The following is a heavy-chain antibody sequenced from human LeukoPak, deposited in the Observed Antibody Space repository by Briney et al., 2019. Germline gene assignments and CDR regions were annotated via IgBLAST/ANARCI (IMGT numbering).Heavy chain of an antibody. CDR2: IYSGGST. Sequence: GGSLRLSCAASGFTVSSNYMSWVRQAPGKGLEWVSVIYSGGSTYYADSVKGRFTISRDNSKSTLYLQMDSLRAEDTAVYYCARKRGDCRTTSCYSDYWGQGSLVTVSS. CDR1: GFTVSSNY. J-gene: IGHJ4*02. CDR3: ARKRGDCRTTSCYSDY. V-gene: IGHV3-53*01. D-gene: IGHD2-2*02.